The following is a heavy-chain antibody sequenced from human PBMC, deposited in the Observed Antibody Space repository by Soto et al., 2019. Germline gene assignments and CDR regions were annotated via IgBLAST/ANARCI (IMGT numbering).Heavy chain of an antibody. J-gene: IGHJ5*02. CDR1: GGSISSYY. D-gene: IGHD2-21*01. V-gene: IGHV4-59*01. CDR3: ARSDLRSDWFDP. Sequence: SETLSLTCTVSGGSISSYYWSWIRQPPGKGLEWIGYIYYSGSTNYNPSLKSRVTISVDTSKNQFSLKLSSVTAADTAVYYCARSDLRSDWFDPWGQGTLVTVSS. CDR2: IYYSGST.